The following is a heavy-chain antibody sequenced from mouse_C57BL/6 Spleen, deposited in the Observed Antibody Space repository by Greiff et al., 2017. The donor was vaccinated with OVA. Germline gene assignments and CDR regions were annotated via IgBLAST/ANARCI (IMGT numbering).Heavy chain of an antibody. CDR2: IDPSDSET. Sequence: QVQLQQPGAELVRPGSSVKLSCKASGYTFTSYWMHWVKQRPIQGLEWIGNIDPSDSETHYNQKFKDKATLTVDKSSSTAYMQLHSLTSGDSAVFSCSRGGYCDGSSSLAYWGQGTLVTVSA. V-gene: IGHV1-52*01. J-gene: IGHJ3*01. D-gene: IGHD1-1*01. CDR1: GYTFTSYW. CDR3: SRGGYCDGSSSLAY.